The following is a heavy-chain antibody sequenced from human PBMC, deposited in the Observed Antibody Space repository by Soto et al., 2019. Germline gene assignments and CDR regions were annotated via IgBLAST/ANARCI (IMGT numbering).Heavy chain of an antibody. V-gene: IGHV3-30*03. J-gene: IGHJ4*02. D-gene: IGHD6-19*01. CDR3: AMGWRQWLFTSGLNY. Sequence: VQLVESGGGVVQPGRSLRLSCSASGFTFSDYAMHWVRQAPGKGLEWVAVVSHDGRNTHYADSVKGRFTISRDSSKKTVFMEMTNMRAEDTAVYYCAMGWRQWLFTSGLNYLGQGALFTVTA. CDR2: VSHDGRNT. CDR1: GFTFSDYA.